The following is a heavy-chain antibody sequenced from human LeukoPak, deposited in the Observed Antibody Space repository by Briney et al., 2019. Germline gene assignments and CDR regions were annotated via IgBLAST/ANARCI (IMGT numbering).Heavy chain of an antibody. CDR1: GFTFSTYW. CDR2: IKQDGSEK. V-gene: IGHV3-7*01. D-gene: IGHD6-13*01. CDR3: ARGASSWYSTSPNFDY. J-gene: IGHJ4*02. Sequence: GGSLRLSCAASGFTFSTYWMSWVRQAPGRGLEWVANIKQDGSEKYYVDSVKGRFTISRDNAKNSLYLQMNSLRAEDTAVYYCARGASSWYSTSPNFDYWGQGALVTVSS.